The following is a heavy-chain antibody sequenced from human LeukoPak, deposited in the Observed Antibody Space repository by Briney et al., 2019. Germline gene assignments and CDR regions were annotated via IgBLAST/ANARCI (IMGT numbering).Heavy chain of an antibody. CDR1: GYTFTYDY. D-gene: IGHD3-9*01. CDR2: INPNSGVT. J-gene: IGHJ4*02. CDR3: ARSPDILTGENFDY. V-gene: IGHV1-2*02. Sequence: SVKVSCKGSGYTFTYDYVHWVRKAPGQGLEWMGWINPNSGVTNYAQKFQGRVTMTRAMSISTAYMELSRLRSDDTAVYYCARSPDILTGENFDYWGQGTLVTVSS.